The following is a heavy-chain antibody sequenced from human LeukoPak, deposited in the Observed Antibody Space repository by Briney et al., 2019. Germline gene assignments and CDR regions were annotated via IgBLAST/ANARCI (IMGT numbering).Heavy chain of an antibody. J-gene: IGHJ4*02. CDR1: GFAFSSYA. V-gene: IGHV3-23*01. CDR2: ISGSGGST. CDR3: AKDSDAVTTCLDS. Sequence: GGSLRLSCAASGFAFSSYAMSWVRQAPGKGLEWVSSISGSGGSTHYADSVKGRFTISRDNSKITLYLQLNGLRAEDTAVYYCAKDSDAVTTCLDSWGQGTLVTVSS. D-gene: IGHD4-17*01.